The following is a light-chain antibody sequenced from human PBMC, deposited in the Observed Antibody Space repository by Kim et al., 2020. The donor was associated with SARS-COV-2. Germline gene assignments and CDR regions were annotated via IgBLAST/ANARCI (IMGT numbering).Light chain of an antibody. Sequence: QSALTQPASASGSPGQSITISCTGTSTDIGSYNFVSWYQQPPGNAPRLIIFDVTKRPAGADRRSSGYYSGNTAPLTISGLPAEDADDYCCGWYASLSAEVFGAGTKVTVL. J-gene: IGLJ1*01. V-gene: IGLV2-14*03. CDR3: GWYASLSAEV. CDR1: STDIGSYNF. CDR2: DVT.